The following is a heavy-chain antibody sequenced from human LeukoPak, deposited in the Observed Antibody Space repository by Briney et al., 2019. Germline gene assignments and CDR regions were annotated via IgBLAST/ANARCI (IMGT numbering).Heavy chain of an antibody. J-gene: IGHJ3*02. CDR1: GGSISRDGHY. V-gene: IGHV4-31*03. CDR3: AREMVRDAFDI. D-gene: IGHD2-8*01. CDR2: VSSSGTT. Sequence: SETLSLTCTVSGGSISRDGHYWSWIRQYPGKGLESIGSVSSSGTTTYNPSHKSRVTISLDTSQNQFSLNLRSLTAADTAVYYCAREMVRDAFDIWGQGTMVTVSS.